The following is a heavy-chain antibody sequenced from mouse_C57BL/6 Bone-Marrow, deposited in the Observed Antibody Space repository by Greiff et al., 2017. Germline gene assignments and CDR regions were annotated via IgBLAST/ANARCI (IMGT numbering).Heavy chain of an antibody. CDR2: IYPGSGST. Sequence: QVQLQQPGAELVKPGASVKMSCKASGYTFTSYWITWVKQRPGQGLEWIGDIYPGSGSTNYNEKFKSKATLTVDTSSSTAYMQLSSLTSEDSAVXYCARDYYGSSYRYFDVWGTGTTVTVSS. CDR1: GYTFTSYW. D-gene: IGHD1-1*01. V-gene: IGHV1-55*01. CDR3: ARDYYGSSYRYFDV. J-gene: IGHJ1*03.